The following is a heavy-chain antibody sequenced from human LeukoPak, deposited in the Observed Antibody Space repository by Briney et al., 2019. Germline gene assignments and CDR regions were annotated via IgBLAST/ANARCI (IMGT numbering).Heavy chain of an antibody. CDR1: GFTFSSYG. CDR2: ISGSGGST. CDR3: AKDYYDSSGYPNPMGYFDY. V-gene: IGHV3-23*01. J-gene: IGHJ4*02. Sequence: GGTLRLSCAASGFTFSSYGMSWVRQAPGKGLEWVSAISGSGGSTYYADSVKGRFTISRDNSKNTLYLQMNSLRAEDTAVYYCAKDYYDSSGYPNPMGYFDYWGQGTLVTVSS. D-gene: IGHD3-22*01.